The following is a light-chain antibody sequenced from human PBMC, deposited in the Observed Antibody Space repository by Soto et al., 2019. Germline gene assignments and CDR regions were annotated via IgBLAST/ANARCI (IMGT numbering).Light chain of an antibody. CDR1: QSVSSN. CDR3: QQYNNWPPWT. J-gene: IGKJ2*02. Sequence: EIVMTQSPATLSVSPGERATLSCRASQSVSSNLAWYQQKPGQAPRLLIYGASTRATGIPARFSGSGSGTEFTLTISSLQSDDLAVYYCQQYNNWPPWTCGQGTKLVIK. CDR2: GAS. V-gene: IGKV3-15*01.